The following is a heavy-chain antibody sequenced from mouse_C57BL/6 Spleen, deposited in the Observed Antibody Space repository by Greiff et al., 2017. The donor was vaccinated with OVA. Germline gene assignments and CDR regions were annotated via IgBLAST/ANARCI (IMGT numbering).Heavy chain of an antibody. CDR2: IYPGDGDT. J-gene: IGHJ1*03. D-gene: IGHD3-3*01. V-gene: IGHV1-82*01. CDR3: ARADGTGYFDV. CDR1: GYAFSSSW. Sequence: QVQLQQSGPELVKPGASVKISCKASGYAFSSSWMNWVKQRPGKGLEWIGLIYPGDGDTNYNGKFKGKATLTADTSSSTAYRQLSSLTSEDSAVYFCARADGTGYFDVWGTGTTVTVSS.